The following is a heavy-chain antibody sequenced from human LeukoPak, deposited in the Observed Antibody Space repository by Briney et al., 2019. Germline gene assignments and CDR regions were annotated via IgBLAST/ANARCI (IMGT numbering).Heavy chain of an antibody. CDR1: GFTFSSYW. V-gene: IGHV3-74*01. D-gene: IGHD6-6*01. Sequence: GSLRLSCAASGFTFSSYWMHWVRQAPGKGLVWVSRINSDGSSTSYADSVKGRFTISRDNAKNTLYLQMNSLRAEDTAVYYCARGIAARPDIWFDPWGQGTLVTVSS. CDR2: INSDGSST. CDR3: ARGIAARPDIWFDP. J-gene: IGHJ5*02.